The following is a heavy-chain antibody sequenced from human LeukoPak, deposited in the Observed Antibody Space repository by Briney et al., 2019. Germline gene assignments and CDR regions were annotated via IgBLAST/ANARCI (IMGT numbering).Heavy chain of an antibody. Sequence: SETLSLTCTVPGGSMSPYHWGWFRQPPGKGLEWTGYIYYSGSTNYNPSLKSRVTISVDTSKNQFSLKLSSVTAADTAIYYCARAVSGCFDYWGQGTLVTVSS. V-gene: IGHV4-59*08. CDR2: IYYSGST. D-gene: IGHD6-19*01. CDR1: GGSMSPYH. CDR3: ARAVSGCFDY. J-gene: IGHJ4*02.